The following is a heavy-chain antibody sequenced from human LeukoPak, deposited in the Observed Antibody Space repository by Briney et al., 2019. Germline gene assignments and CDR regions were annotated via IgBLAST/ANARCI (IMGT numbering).Heavy chain of an antibody. CDR3: ARGGTYVLRFLEWSRKRNWFDP. CDR1: GYTFTSYD. V-gene: IGHV1-8*01. CDR2: MNPNSGNT. D-gene: IGHD3-3*01. J-gene: IGHJ5*02. Sequence: ASVKVSCKASGYTFTSYDINWVRQATGQGLEWMGWMNPNSGNTGYAQKFQGRVTMTRNTSISTAYMELSSLRSEDTAVYYCARGGTYVLRFLEWSRKRNWFDPWGQGTLVTVSS.